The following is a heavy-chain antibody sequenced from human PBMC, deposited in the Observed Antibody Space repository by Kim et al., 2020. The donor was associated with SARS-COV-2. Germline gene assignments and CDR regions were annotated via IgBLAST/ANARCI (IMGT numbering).Heavy chain of an antibody. J-gene: IGHJ4*02. CDR3: GRGMTTPVY. CDR2: ISSGGDGI. Sequence: GGSLRLSCAASGFTFSSDAMSWVRQAPGKGLEWVSSISSGGDGIYYVDSVKGRSTTSRDNSKNRLYVQMNGLRAEETAVYYCGRGMTTPVYWGRGTLVTVSS. D-gene: IGHD1-1*01. CDR1: GFTFSSDA. V-gene: IGHV3-23*01.